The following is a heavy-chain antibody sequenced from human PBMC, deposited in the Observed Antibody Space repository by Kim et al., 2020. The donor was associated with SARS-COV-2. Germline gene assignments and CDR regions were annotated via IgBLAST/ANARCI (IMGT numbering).Heavy chain of an antibody. CDR1: GFTFSSYG. CDR3: AREIPVLGDNDAFDI. CDR2: IWYDGSNK. Sequence: GGSLRLSCAASGFTFSSYGMHWVRQAPGKGLEWVAVIWYDGSNKYYADSVKGRFTISRDNSKNTLYLQMNSLRAEDTAVYYCAREIPVLGDNDAFDIWGQGTMVTVSS. D-gene: IGHD3-16*01. V-gene: IGHV3-33*01. J-gene: IGHJ3*02.